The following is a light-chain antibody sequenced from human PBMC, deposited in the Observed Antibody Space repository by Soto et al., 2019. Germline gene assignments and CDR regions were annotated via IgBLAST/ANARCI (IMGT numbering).Light chain of an antibody. Sequence: QSVLTQPASVSGSPGQSIAISCTGTSSDVDAYNFVSWYQHHPGKAPKLMIFDVSNRPSGVSNRFSGSKSGNTASLTISGLQAEDEVDYYCTSYTTSSTYVFGTG. V-gene: IGLV2-14*03. CDR3: TSYTTSSTYV. CDR1: SSDVDAYNF. CDR2: DVS. J-gene: IGLJ1*01.